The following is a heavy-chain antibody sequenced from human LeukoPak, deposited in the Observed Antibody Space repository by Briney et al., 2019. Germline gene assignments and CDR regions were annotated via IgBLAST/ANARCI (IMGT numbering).Heavy chain of an antibody. CDR3: ARAYDFWSGYYYYYYGMDV. CDR2: ISAYNGNT. Sequence: ASVKVSCKASGYTFTSYGISWVRQAPGQGLEWMGWISAYNGNTNYAQKLQGRVTMTTDTSTSTAYMELSSLRSEDTAVYYCARAYDFWSGYYYYYYGMDVWGQGTTVTVSS. V-gene: IGHV1-18*01. CDR1: GYTFTSYG. J-gene: IGHJ6*02. D-gene: IGHD3-3*01.